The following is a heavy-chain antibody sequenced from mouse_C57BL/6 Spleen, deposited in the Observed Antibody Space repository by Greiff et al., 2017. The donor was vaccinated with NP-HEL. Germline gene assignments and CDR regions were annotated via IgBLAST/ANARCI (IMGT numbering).Heavy chain of an antibody. J-gene: IGHJ2*01. CDR2: IYPGSGNT. Sequence: QVQLQQSGAELVRPGASVKLSCKASGYTFTDYYINWVKQRPGQGLEWIARIYPGSGNTYYNEKFKGKATLTAEKSSSTAYMQLSSLTSEDSAVYFCARRGELDYFDYWGQGTTLTVSS. CDR1: GYTFTDYY. CDR3: ARRGELDYFDY. V-gene: IGHV1-76*01. D-gene: IGHD4-1*01.